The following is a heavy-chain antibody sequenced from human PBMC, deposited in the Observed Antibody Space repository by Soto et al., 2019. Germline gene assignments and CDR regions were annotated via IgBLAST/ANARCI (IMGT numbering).Heavy chain of an antibody. CDR3: ARQFPDYDFWSGYPKTYWFDP. CDR1: GGSISSYY. Sequence: SETLSLTCTVSGGSISSYYWSWIRQPPGKGLEWIGYIYYSGSTNYNPSLKSRVTISVDTSKNQFSLKLSSVTAADTAVYYCARQFPDYDFWSGYPKTYWFDPWGQGTLVTVSS. CDR2: IYYSGST. V-gene: IGHV4-59*01. D-gene: IGHD3-3*01. J-gene: IGHJ5*02.